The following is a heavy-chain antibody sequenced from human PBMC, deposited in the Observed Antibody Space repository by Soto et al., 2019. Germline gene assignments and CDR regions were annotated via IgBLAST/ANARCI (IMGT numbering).Heavy chain of an antibody. CDR2: ISSSSSYI. CDR1: GFIFSSYG. CDR3: ARGYHYYDSSGYDKWDAFDI. J-gene: IGHJ3*02. Sequence: GGSLRLSCAASGFIFSSYGMSWVRQAPGKGLEWVSSISSSSSYIYYADSVKGRFTISRDNAKNSLYLQMNSLRAEDTAVYYCARGYHYYDSSGYDKWDAFDIWGQGTMVTVSS. V-gene: IGHV3-21*01. D-gene: IGHD3-22*01.